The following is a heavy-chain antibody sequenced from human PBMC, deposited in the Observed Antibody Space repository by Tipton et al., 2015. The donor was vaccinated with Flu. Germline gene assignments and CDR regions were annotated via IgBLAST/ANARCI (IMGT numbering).Heavy chain of an antibody. V-gene: IGHV5-51*01. CDR2: IYAGGSGS. Sequence: EVQLVQSGAEVKGPGESLKISCETSGYSFTRYWIGWGRRMPGKGLEWMGIIYAGGSGSRYSPSFQGQVTMSVDRSVRTAYLQWNSLKASDTAMYYCARLIYYVGASLSAFDIWGQGTMVTVSS. D-gene: IGHD3-10*02. J-gene: IGHJ3*02. CDR3: ARLIYYVGASLSAFDI. CDR1: GYSFTRYW.